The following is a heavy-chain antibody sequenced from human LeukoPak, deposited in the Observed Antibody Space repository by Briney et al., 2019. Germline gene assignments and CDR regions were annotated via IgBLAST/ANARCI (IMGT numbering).Heavy chain of an antibody. Sequence: SETLSLTCAVYGGSFSGYYWSWIRQPPGKGLEWIGEINHSGSTNYNPSPKSRVTISVDTSKNQFSLKLSSVTAADTAVYYCARSPRYSSSDKYYFDYWGQGTLVTVSS. D-gene: IGHD6-6*01. CDR3: ARSPRYSSSDKYYFDY. V-gene: IGHV4-34*01. CDR2: INHSGST. J-gene: IGHJ4*02. CDR1: GGSFSGYY.